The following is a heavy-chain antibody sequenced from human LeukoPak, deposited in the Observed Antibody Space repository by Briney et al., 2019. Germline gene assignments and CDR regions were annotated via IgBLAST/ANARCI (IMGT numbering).Heavy chain of an antibody. CDR2: ISAYNGNT. Sequence: GASVTVSCKISGYTFTTYGITWVRQARGQRLEWIGWISAYNGNTNSAQKLQRRLTMPTDTSTTTVYMELRSLRSDDTALYYCARAAVGNGWHSEYWGQGTLVTVSS. J-gene: IGHJ4*02. CDR1: GYTFTTYG. D-gene: IGHD6-19*01. V-gene: IGHV1-18*01. CDR3: ARAAVGNGWHSEY.